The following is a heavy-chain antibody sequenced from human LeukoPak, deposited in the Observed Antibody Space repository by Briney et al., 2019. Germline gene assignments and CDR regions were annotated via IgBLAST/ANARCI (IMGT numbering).Heavy chain of an antibody. V-gene: IGHV1-18*01. J-gene: IGHJ4*02. D-gene: IGHD3-22*01. CDR1: GYTFFNYG. CDR3: ARAGYYDSSGYYHFDY. CDR2: ISAYNGDT. Sequence: ASVTVSCKASGYTFFNYGISWVRQAPGQGLEWMGWISAYNGDTKYAQKLQGRVTMTTDTSTRTAYMELRSQRSDDTAVYFCARAGYYDSSGYYHFDYWGQGTLVTVSS.